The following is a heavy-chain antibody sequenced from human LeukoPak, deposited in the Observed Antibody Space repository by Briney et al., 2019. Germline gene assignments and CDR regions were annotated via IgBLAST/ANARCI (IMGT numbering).Heavy chain of an antibody. D-gene: IGHD2-15*01. CDR1: GYTFTGYY. V-gene: IGHV1-2*02. CDR2: INPNSGGT. J-gene: IGHJ5*02. Sequence: ASVKVSCKASGYTFTGYYMHWVRQAPGQGLEWMGWINPNSGGTNYAQKFQGRVTMTRDTSISTAYMELSRLRSDDTAVYYCARDSLGYCSGGSCYPGDWFDPWGQGTLVTVSS. CDR3: ARDSLGYCSGGSCYPGDWFDP.